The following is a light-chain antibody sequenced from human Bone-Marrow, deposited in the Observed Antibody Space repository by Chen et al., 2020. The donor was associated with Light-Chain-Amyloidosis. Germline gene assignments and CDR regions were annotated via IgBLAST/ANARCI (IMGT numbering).Light chain of an antibody. V-gene: IGKV1-5*03. CDR2: KAS. J-gene: IGKJ5*01. CDR3: QQYDSRSIT. Sequence: DIQMTHSPSTLPASVGDRVTITCRASQSLIDWLAWYQVKPGKAPKLLIYKASTIVSGVPSRFSGSGSGTEFTLTISGLQPDDFATDYCQQYDSRSITFGQGTLLEIK. CDR1: QSLIDW.